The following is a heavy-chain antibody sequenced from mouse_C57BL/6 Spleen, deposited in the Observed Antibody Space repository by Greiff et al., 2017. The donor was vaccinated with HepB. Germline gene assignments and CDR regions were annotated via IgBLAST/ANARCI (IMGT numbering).Heavy chain of an antibody. CDR3: ARERNLRPFDY. V-gene: IGHV1-7*01. CDR1: GYTFTSYW. J-gene: IGHJ2*01. Sequence: QVQLKESGAELAKPGASVKLSCKASGYTFTSYWMHWVKQRPGQGLEWIGNINPSSGYTKYNQKFKDKATLTADKSSSTAYMQLSSLTSEDSAVYYCARERNLRPFDYWGQGTTLTVSS. CDR2: INPSSGYT.